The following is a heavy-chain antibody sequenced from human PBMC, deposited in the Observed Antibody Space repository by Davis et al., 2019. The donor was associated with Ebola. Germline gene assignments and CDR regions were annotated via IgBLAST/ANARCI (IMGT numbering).Heavy chain of an antibody. J-gene: IGHJ5*02. D-gene: IGHD6-19*01. V-gene: IGHV3-66*02. CDR1: GFTVRSTY. CDR2: IYSGGTTRYA. Sequence: GGSLRLSCAASGFTVRSTYMSWVRQAPGKGLEWVSVIYSGGTTRYADYADSVKGRFTISRDYSKNTLDLQMNSLRPEDTAVYYCAKQSGGDTSGWYQRYNWFDPWGQGTLVTVSS. CDR3: AKQSGGDTSGWYQRYNWFDP.